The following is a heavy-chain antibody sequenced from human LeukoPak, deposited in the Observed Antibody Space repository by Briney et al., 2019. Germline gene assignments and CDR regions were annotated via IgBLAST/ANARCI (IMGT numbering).Heavy chain of an antibody. CDR2: IYYSGST. V-gene: IGHV4-59*08. D-gene: IGHD3-10*01. CDR1: GGSISSYY. J-gene: IGHJ4*02. Sequence: NPSETLSLTCTVSGGSISSYYWSWIRQPPGKGLEWIGYIYYSGSTYYNRSLKSRVTISVDTSKNHFSLKLSSVTAADTAVYYCARHVGLLRFGELWDYWGQGTLVTVSS. CDR3: ARHVGLLRFGELWDY.